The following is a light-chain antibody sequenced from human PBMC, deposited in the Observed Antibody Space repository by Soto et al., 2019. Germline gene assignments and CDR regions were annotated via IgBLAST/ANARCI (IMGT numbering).Light chain of an antibody. CDR1: QSLSGGY. CDR2: SAS. J-gene: IGKJ5*01. CDR3: QQSGSLPTT. V-gene: IGKV3-20*01. Sequence: EIGLTQSPGTLSLSPGERATLSCRASQSLSGGYLAWFQQKPGQTPRLLIYSASNRATGIPDRFSGSGSGTDFALAISGLEPEDFVVYYCQQSGSLPTTFGQGTRLEIK.